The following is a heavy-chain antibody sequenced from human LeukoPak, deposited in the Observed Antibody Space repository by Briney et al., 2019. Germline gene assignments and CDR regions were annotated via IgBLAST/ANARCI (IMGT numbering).Heavy chain of an antibody. D-gene: IGHD6-19*01. V-gene: IGHV4-34*01. CDR2: INHGGST. CDR1: GGSFSGYY. Sequence: SETLSLTCAVYGGSFSGYYWSWIRQPPGKGLEWIGEINHGGSTNYNPSLKSRVTISVDTSKNQFSLKLSSVTAADTAVYYCARGRKVPIAVAGNYYYYYYMDVWGKGTTVTVSS. CDR3: ARGRKVPIAVAGNYYYYYYMDV. J-gene: IGHJ6*03.